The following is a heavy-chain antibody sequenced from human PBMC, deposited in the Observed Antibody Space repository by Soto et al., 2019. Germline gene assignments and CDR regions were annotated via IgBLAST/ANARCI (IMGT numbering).Heavy chain of an antibody. CDR2: IIPIFGTA. J-gene: IGHJ6*02. D-gene: IGHD2-15*01. Sequence: QVQLVQSGAEVKKPGSSVKVSCKASGGTFSSYAISWVRQAPGQGLEWMGGIIPIFGTANYAQKFQGRVTITADXXTXTXXMELSSLRSEDTAVYYCARVGYCSGGSCYSGGMDVWGQGTTVTVSS. V-gene: IGHV1-69*12. CDR1: GGTFSSYA. CDR3: ARVGYCSGGSCYSGGMDV.